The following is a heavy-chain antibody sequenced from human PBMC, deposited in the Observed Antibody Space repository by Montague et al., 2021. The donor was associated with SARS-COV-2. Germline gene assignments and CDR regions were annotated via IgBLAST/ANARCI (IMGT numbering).Heavy chain of an antibody. Sequence: SETLSLTCTVSGGSISSSSYYWGWLRQPPGKGLEWIGSIHYSGSTYSNPSLKSRVTISVDTSKNQFSLKLNSVTAADTAVYFCSRGEFGVAIIPYYYYYMDVGGKGTTVTVSS. D-gene: IGHD3-3*01. V-gene: IGHV4-39*01. CDR2: IHYSGST. J-gene: IGHJ6*03. CDR1: GGSISSSSYY. CDR3: SRGEFGVAIIPYYYYYMDV.